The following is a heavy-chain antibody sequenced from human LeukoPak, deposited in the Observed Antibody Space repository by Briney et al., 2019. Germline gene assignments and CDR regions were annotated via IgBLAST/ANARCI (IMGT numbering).Heavy chain of an antibody. CDR3: ARHQGLLSAFDI. CDR1: GGSISSSSYY. Sequence: SETLSLTCTVSGGSISSSSYYWGWIRQPPGKGLEWIGSIYYSGSTYYNPSLKSRLTISVDESKNQFSLKLSSVTAADTAVYYCARHQGLLSAFDIWGQGTMVTVSS. D-gene: IGHD6-25*01. V-gene: IGHV4-39*07. J-gene: IGHJ3*02. CDR2: IYYSGST.